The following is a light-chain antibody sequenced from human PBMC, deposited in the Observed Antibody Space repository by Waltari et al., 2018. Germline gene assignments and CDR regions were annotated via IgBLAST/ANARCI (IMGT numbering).Light chain of an antibody. CDR2: GIS. CDR3: QQYNDWPWT. J-gene: IGKJ1*01. Sequence: EIVMTQSPVSLSLSVGETDPLSCRASDTFGSNLAWYQQKAGQAPRLLIFGISTRAAGVPDRISGSGSGTEFTLTIKRLQSDDFAFYFCQQYNDWPWTFGQGTEVEIK. CDR1: DTFGSN. V-gene: IGKV3-15*01.